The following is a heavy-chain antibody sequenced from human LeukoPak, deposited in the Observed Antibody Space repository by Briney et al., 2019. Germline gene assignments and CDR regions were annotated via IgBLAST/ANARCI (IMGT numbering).Heavy chain of an antibody. V-gene: IGHV4-59*01. Sequence: SETLSLTCSVSHGSISSYYWNWIRQSPGKGLEWIGYAYFNGDTKYSPSLKSRVTMSVDTPNNKFSLRLNSVTAADSAVYYCARTVYCSSANCYPLDPWGQGTLVTVSS. J-gene: IGHJ5*02. CDR1: HGSISSYY. CDR3: ARTVYCSSANCYPLDP. D-gene: IGHD2-2*01. CDR2: AYFNGDT.